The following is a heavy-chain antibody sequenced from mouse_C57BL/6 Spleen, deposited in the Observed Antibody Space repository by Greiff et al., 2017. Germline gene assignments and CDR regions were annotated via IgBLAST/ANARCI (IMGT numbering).Heavy chain of an antibody. D-gene: IGHD2-5*01. V-gene: IGHV1-72*01. CDR3: ARWRSNYDAWFAY. CDR1: GYTFTSYW. Sequence: QVQLQQPGAELVKPGASVKLSCKASGYTFTSYWMHWVKQRPGRGLEWIGRFDPNSGGTKYNEKFKSKATLTVDKPSSTAYMQLSSLTSEDSAVYYCARWRSNYDAWFAYWGQGTLVTVSA. CDR2: FDPNSGGT. J-gene: IGHJ3*01.